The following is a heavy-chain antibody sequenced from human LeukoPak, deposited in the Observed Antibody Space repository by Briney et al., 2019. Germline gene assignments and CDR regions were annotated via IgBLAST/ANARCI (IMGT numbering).Heavy chain of an antibody. Sequence: PSETLSLTCTVSGGSISSYYWSWIRQPPGKGLEWIGCIYYSGSTNYNPSLKSRVTISVDTSKNQFSLKLSSVTAADTAVYYCARDGEQWDPTHTWFDPWGQGTLVTVSS. V-gene: IGHV4-59*01. CDR2: IYYSGST. CDR1: GGSISSYY. J-gene: IGHJ5*02. CDR3: ARDGEQWDPTHTWFDP. D-gene: IGHD6-19*01.